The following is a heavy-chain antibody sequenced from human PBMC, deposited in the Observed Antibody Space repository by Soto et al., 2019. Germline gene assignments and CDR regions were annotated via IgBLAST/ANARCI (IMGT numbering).Heavy chain of an antibody. CDR3: VKDADYDILTGVFDY. J-gene: IGHJ4*02. CDR1: GFTFSSYA. D-gene: IGHD3-9*01. CDR2: ISSNGGST. Sequence: GGSLRLSCSASGFTFSSYAMHWVRQAPGKGLEYVSAISSNGGSTYYADSVKGRFTISRDNSKNTLYLQMSSLRAEDTAVYYCVKDADYDILTGVFDYWGQGTLVTVSS. V-gene: IGHV3-64D*06.